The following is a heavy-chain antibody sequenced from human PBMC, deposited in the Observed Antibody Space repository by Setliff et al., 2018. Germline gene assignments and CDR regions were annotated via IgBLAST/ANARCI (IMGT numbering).Heavy chain of an antibody. V-gene: IGHV4-4*02. CDR1: DDFFDFGHW. D-gene: IGHD3-10*01. J-gene: IGHJ4*01. Sequence: SETLSLTCTVSDDFFDFGHWLSWVRQSPGRGLQWIGDISHTGSTNYNPSLRSQVTVSVDKSKNQFSLKVDSVTDADTAVYFCARGSAGDNNSWYPYFFDSWGRGTLVTVSS. CDR3: ARGSAGDNNSWYPYFFDS. CDR2: ISHTGST.